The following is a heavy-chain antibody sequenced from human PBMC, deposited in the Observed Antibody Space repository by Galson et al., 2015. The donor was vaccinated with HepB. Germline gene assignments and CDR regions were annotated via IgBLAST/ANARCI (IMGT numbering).Heavy chain of an antibody. D-gene: IGHD2-2*01. J-gene: IGHJ1*01. CDR1: GFTFSSYA. CDR3: ASYSSMPKVAYEYFQH. CDR2: ISYDGSNK. V-gene: IGHV3-30*04. Sequence: SLRLSCAASGFTFSSYAMHWVRQAPGKGLEWVAVISYDGSNKYYADSVRGRFTISRDNSKNTLYLQMNSLRAEDTAVYYCASYSSMPKVAYEYFQHWGQGTLVTVSS.